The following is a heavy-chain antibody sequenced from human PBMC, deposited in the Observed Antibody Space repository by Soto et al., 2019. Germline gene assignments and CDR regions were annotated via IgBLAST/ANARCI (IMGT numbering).Heavy chain of an antibody. CDR2: INGRGTYI. D-gene: IGHD1-26*01. Sequence: EVQVVESGGDLVKPGVSLRLSCATSGFTFSTYTMNWVRQAPGKGLEWVSSINGRGTYIYYAESVKGRFTISTDNAENSLYLQMARLPAEATALYYCVREDGKVGTSSVFDYWGLGALVTASS. CDR3: VREDGKVGTSSVFDY. J-gene: IGHJ4*02. V-gene: IGHV3-21*01. CDR1: GFTFSTYT.